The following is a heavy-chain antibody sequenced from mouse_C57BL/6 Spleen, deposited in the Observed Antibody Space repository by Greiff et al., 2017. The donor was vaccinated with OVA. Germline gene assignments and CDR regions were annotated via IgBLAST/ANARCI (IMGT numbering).Heavy chain of an antibody. Sequence: EVMLVESGGDLVKPGGSLKLSCAASGFTFSSYGMSWVRQTPDKRLEWVATISSGGSYTYYPDSVKGRFTISSDNAKNTPYLQMSSLKSEDTAMYYCARDTAVVDPAGGVGVWGTGTTVTVSS. CDR2: ISSGGSYT. J-gene: IGHJ1*03. D-gene: IGHD1-1*01. CDR1: GFTFSSYG. CDR3: ARDTAVVDPAGGVGV. V-gene: IGHV5-6*01.